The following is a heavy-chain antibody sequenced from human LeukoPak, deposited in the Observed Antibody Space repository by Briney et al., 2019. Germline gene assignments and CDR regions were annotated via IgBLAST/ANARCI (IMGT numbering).Heavy chain of an antibody. D-gene: IGHD6-13*01. V-gene: IGHV3-21*01. CDR1: GFTFSSYS. CDR3: ARYRGQQLGRGYYYYGMDV. J-gene: IGHJ6*02. Sequence: AGGSLRLSCAASGFTFSSYSMNWVRPARGKGLEWVSSISSSSSYIYYAESVKGRFTISRDNAKNSLYLQMNRLRAEETAVYYCARYRGQQLGRGYYYYGMDVWGQGTTVTVSS. CDR2: ISSSSSYI.